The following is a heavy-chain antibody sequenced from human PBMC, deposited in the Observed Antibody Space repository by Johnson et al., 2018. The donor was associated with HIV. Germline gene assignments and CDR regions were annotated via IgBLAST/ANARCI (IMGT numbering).Heavy chain of an antibody. J-gene: IGHJ3*02. D-gene: IGHD1-7*01. V-gene: IGHV3-73*02. CDR3: TGTTLFRGRTTSGAFDI. CDR1: GFSFSATA. CDR2: IRSKAFSYST. Sequence: EQLVESGGGLVQPGGSLKLSCAASGFSFSATAMHWVRQTSGKGLEWVGRIRSKAFSYSTAYTASLQGRLNISRDDSKNTAYLQMNSLKTEDTGVYYCTGTTLFRGRTTSGAFDIWGRGTMVTVSS.